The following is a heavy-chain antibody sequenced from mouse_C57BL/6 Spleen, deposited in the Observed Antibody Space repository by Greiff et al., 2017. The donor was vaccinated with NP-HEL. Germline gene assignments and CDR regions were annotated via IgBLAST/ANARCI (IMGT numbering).Heavy chain of an antibody. CDR2: IDPSDSYT. CDR3: ARRGFLITTVASYYFDY. D-gene: IGHD1-1*01. V-gene: IGHV1-69*01. J-gene: IGHJ2*01. Sequence: QVQLQQPGAELVMPGASVKLSCKASGYTFTSYWMHWVKQRPGQGLEWIGEIDPSDSYTNYNQKFKGKSTLTVDKSSSTAYMQLSSLTSEDSAVYYCARRGFLITTVASYYFDYWGQGTTLTVSS. CDR1: GYTFTSYW.